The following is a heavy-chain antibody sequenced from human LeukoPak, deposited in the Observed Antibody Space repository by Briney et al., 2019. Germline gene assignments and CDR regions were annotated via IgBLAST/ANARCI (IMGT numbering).Heavy chain of an antibody. J-gene: IGHJ4*02. D-gene: IGHD5-18*01. Sequence: ASVKVSCKASGYTFTSFGISWVRQAPGQGPEWMGWISAYNGNTNYIQKFQGRVTMTTDTSTNTAYMELRSLTSDDTAVYYCARDLGLDTTMIFFDFWGQGTLVAVSS. CDR2: ISAYNGNT. V-gene: IGHV1-18*01. CDR1: GYTFTSFG. CDR3: ARDLGLDTTMIFFDF.